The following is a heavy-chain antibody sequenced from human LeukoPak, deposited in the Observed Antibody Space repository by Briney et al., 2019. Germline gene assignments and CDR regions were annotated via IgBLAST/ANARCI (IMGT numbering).Heavy chain of an antibody. V-gene: IGHV3-30*18. Sequence: PGGSLRLSCAASGFTFSSYGMHWVRQAPGKGLEWVAVISYDGSNKYYADSVKGRFTISRDNSKNTLYLQMNSLRAEDTAVYYCAKDRDYYDSSGYYAHWGQGTLVTVSS. CDR2: ISYDGSNK. CDR1: GFTFSSYG. J-gene: IGHJ1*01. D-gene: IGHD3-22*01. CDR3: AKDRDYYDSSGYYAH.